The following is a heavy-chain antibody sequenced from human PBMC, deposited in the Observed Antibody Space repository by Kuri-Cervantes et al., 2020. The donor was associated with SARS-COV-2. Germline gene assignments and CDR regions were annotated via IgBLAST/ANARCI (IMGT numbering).Heavy chain of an antibody. J-gene: IGHJ4*02. CDR2: INPNTGGT. D-gene: IGHD6-6*01. Sequence: ASVKVSCKPSGYTFTDSYIYWVRQAPGQGLEWMGWINPNTGGTNYAQNFQGRVTMTRDTSISTAYMELTSLRSDDTAVYYCASLSPGESIAARPIDYWGQGTLVTVSS. CDR3: ASLSPGESIAARPIDY. CDR1: GYTFTDSY. V-gene: IGHV1-2*02.